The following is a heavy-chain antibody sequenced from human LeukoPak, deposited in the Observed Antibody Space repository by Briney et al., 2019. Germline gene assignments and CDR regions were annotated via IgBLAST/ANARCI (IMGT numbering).Heavy chain of an antibody. CDR1: GGTFSSYA. J-gene: IGHJ4*02. CDR3: ARDRGNSFDY. CDR2: INPSGGST. V-gene: IGHV1-46*01. D-gene: IGHD2-15*01. Sequence: ASVKVSCKASGGTFSSYAISWVRQAPGQGLEWMGIINPSGGSTSYAQKFQGRVTMTRDTSTSTVYMELSSLRSEDTAVYYCARDRGNSFDYWGQGTLVTVSS.